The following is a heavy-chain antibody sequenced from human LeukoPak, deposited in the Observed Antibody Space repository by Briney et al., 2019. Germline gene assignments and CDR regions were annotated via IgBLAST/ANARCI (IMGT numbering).Heavy chain of an antibody. CDR2: ISISSYI. D-gene: IGHD2-15*01. CDR1: GFTFDDNG. Sequence: PGRTLTFTCAASGFTFDDNGMVWHAQAPGQGLEGGSFISISSYIYSADSVKGRFTISRDNAKNSLYLRMNSMRAEDTAVYYCAREATLGYCSGGSCYHSDYWGQGTLVTVSS. CDR3: AREATLGYCSGGSCYHSDY. V-gene: IGHV3-69-1*01. J-gene: IGHJ4*02.